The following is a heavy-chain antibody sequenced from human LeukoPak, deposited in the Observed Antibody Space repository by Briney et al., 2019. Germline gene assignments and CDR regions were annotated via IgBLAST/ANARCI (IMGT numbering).Heavy chain of an antibody. D-gene: IGHD3-3*01. J-gene: IGHJ5*02. CDR1: GGSISSYY. CDR2: IYYSGST. CDR3: ARWVDYDFWSGYYTGERWFDP. V-gene: IGHV4-59*01. Sequence: SETLSLTCTVSGGSISSYYWSWIRQPPGKGLEWIGDIYYSGSTNHNPSLKSRVTISVDTSKNQFSLTLSSVTAADTAVYYCARWVDYDFWSGYYTGERWFDPWGQGTLVTVSS.